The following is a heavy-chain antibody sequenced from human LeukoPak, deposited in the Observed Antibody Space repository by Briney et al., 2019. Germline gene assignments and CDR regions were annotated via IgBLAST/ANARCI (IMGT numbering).Heavy chain of an antibody. J-gene: IGHJ3*02. Sequence: SETLSLTCTVSGGSISSGSYYWSWIRQPAGQGLEYIGRMYTSGSTNYNPSLKSRVTISVDTSKNQFSLKLSSVTAADTAVYYCARLRDDAFDIWGQGTMVTVSS. CDR3: ARLRDDAFDI. D-gene: IGHD5-24*01. CDR1: GGSISSGSYY. V-gene: IGHV4-61*02. CDR2: MYTSGST.